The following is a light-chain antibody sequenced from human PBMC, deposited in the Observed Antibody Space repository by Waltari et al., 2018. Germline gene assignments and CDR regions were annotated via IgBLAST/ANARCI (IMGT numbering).Light chain of an antibody. V-gene: IGKV1-27*01. CDR1: QGIDNF. CDR2: GAF. J-gene: IGKJ1*01. Sequence: QMTQSPSSLSASVGDRVTITCRASQGIDNFLAWYQQKQGKAPRLLIYGAFTLQSGAPSRFSGSMSGTDFTLTISDLQPDDVATYYCQRYDSVPRTFGQGTKVEI. CDR3: QRYDSVPRT.